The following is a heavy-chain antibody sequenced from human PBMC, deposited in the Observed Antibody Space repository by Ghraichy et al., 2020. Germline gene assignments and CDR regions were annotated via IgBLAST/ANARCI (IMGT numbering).Heavy chain of an antibody. CDR3: ARHGDYDLWSGYYGGDFDY. Sequence: SKTLSLTCNVSGVSITRRSYYWGWIHQSPGKGLEWIGTVSNIGNTYYTPSLKNRVTISIDASKDQFSLRLSSVTAADTAVYYCARHGDYDLWSGYYGGDFDYWGQGTLVTVSS. D-gene: IGHD3-3*01. CDR1: GVSITRRSYY. CDR2: VSNIGNT. J-gene: IGHJ4*02. V-gene: IGHV4-39*01.